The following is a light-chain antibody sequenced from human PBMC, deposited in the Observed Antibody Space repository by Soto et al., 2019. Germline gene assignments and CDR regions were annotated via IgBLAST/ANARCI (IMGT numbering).Light chain of an antibody. CDR1: SSDVGGYNY. Sequence: QSVLTQPASVSGSPGQSITISCTGTSSDVGGYNYVSWYQQHPGKAPKLMIYEVSNRPSGVSNRFSGSKSGNTVSLTISGLQAEDEADYYCSSYTSSSTVVFGGGTNSPS. V-gene: IGLV2-14*01. CDR2: EVS. CDR3: SSYTSSSTVV. J-gene: IGLJ2*01.